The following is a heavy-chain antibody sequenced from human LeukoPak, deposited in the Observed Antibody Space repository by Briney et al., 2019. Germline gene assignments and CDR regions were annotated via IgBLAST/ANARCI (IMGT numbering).Heavy chain of an antibody. CDR1: GFTLGDNP. V-gene: IGHV3-30-3*01. CDR3: ARGKRYSSSWFYNRFDP. CDR2: ISYDGSNK. D-gene: IGHD6-13*01. Sequence: PGGSLRLSCSASGFTLGDNPMMWVRQAPGKGLAWSAVISYDGSNKYYADSVKGRFTISRDNSKNTLYLQMNSLRAEDTAVYYCARGKRYSSSWFYNRFDPWGQGTLVTVSS. J-gene: IGHJ5*02.